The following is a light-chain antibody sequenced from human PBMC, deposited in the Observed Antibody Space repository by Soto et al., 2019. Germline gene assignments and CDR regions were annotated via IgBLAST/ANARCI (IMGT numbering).Light chain of an antibody. CDR1: QSVSCSY. Sequence: EIVLTQSPGTLSLSPGERTTHSCRASQSVSCSYLAWYQQKPGQAPRLLIYDTSTRATGIPDRFSGSGSETDFTFTISRLEPEDFAVYFCQHYGSSRTFGQGTKV. J-gene: IGKJ1*01. V-gene: IGKV3-20*01. CDR2: DTS. CDR3: QHYGSSRT.